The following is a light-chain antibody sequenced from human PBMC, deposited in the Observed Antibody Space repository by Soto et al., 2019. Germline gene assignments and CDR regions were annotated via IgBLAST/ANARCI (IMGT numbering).Light chain of an antibody. V-gene: IGKV3-15*01. J-gene: IGKJ1*01. CDR3: QQYKNWPHT. CDR2: GAS. Sequence: IGLTQSPGTVSLSPGDRATLSCRASQSVSTSYLAWYQQKPGQAPRLLIYGASTRATGIPARFSGSGSGTEFTLTISSLQSEDFAVYYCQQYKNWPHTFGQGTKVDIK. CDR1: QSVSTSY.